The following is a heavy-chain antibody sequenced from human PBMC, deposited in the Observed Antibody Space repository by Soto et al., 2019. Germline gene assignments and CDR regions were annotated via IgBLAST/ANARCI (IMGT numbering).Heavy chain of an antibody. CDR1: GFTFTNAW. V-gene: IGHV3-15*07. J-gene: IGHJ4*02. CDR3: TTEKGY. Sequence: EVQLVESGGGLVKPGESLRLSCAASGFTFTNAWMNWVRQAPGKGLEWVGRIRSKTDGGTPDYAAPVKGRFTISRDDSKNTLYVPMNSLKHEDTAIYYCTTEKGYWGQGTLVTVSS. CDR2: IRSKTDGGTP.